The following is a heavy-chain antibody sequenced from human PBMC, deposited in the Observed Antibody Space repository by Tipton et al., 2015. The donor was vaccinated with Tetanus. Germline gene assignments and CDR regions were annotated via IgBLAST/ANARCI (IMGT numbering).Heavy chain of an antibody. V-gene: IGHV1-2*02. CDR2: INPNSGGT. Sequence: QLVQSGAEVKKPGSSVKVSYKASGGTFSSYAISWVRQAPGQGLEWMGWINPNSGGTNYAQKFQGRVTMTRDTSISTAYMELSRLGSDDTAVYYCARSYSGGYYSGLYYFDYWGQGTLVTVSS. CDR3: ARSYSGGYYSGLYYFDY. J-gene: IGHJ4*02. D-gene: IGHD1-26*01. CDR1: GGTFSSYA.